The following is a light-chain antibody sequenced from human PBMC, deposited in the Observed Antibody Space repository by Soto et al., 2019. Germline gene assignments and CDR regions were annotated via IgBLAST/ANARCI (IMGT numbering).Light chain of an antibody. J-gene: IGLJ2*01. V-gene: IGLV1-47*01. CDR1: SSNIGSNY. Sequence: QAVLTQPPSASGTPGQRVTISCSGSSSNIGSNYVYWYQQLPGTAPKLLIYRNNQRPSGVPDRFSGSKSGTSASLAISGLRSEDEADYYCAAWDGSLSGRVFGGGTKVTVL. CDR3: AAWDGSLSGRV. CDR2: RNN.